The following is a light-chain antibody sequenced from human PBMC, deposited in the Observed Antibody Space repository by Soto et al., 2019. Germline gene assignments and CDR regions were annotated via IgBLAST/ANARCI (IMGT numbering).Light chain of an antibody. CDR3: QQSYSTPPRT. V-gene: IGKV1-39*01. J-gene: IGKJ1*01. CDR1: QSISSY. CDR2: AAS. Sequence: DIQMTQSPSSLSASVGDRITITCRASQSISSYLNWYQQKPGKAPKLLIYAASSLQSGVPSRFSGSGSGTDFTLTISSLQPEDFATYYCQQSYSTPPRTFGKGTKVEIK.